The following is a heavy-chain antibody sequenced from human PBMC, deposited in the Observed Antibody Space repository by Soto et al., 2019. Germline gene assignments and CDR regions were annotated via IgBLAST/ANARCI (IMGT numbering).Heavy chain of an antibody. CDR3: SNRGSAGAHFDS. Sequence: PVGSLRLSCAASGFAFSSYAMGWVRQGPGKGLEWVAVVSIGGSTHYADSVRGRFTISRDNSKNTLSLQMNSLTAEDTAVYFCSNRGSAGAHFDSWGKGALVTVSS. CDR1: GFAFSSYA. J-gene: IGHJ4*02. V-gene: IGHV3-23*01. D-gene: IGHD2-15*01. CDR2: VSIGGST.